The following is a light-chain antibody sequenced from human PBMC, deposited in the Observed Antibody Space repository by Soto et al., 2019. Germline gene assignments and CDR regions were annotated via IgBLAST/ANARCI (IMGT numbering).Light chain of an antibody. CDR2: GAS. J-gene: IGKJ2*01. V-gene: IGKV3-20*01. Sequence: EIVLTQSPGTLSLSPGERATLSCRASQSVSSSYLAWYQQKPGQAPRPLIYGASSRATGIPDRFSGSGSGTDFTLTISRLEPEDFAVYYCQQYGSSPYTFGQGTTLEIK. CDR3: QQYGSSPYT. CDR1: QSVSSSY.